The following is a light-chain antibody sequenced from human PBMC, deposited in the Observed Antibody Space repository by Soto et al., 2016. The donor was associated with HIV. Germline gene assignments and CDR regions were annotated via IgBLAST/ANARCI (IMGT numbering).Light chain of an antibody. Sequence: DIQMTQFPSTLSASIGDRVTITCRASQSVSVWLAWYQQKPGKAPNLLIFKTSTLEVGVPSRFSGSGSGTDFTLTINSLQPEDFATYYCQQANAFLGITFGPGTKVDIK. CDR1: QSVSVW. V-gene: IGKV1-5*03. J-gene: IGKJ3*01. CDR3: QQANAFLGIT. CDR2: KTS.